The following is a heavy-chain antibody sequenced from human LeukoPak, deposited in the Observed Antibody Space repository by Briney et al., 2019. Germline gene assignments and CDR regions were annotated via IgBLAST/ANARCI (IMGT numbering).Heavy chain of an antibody. D-gene: IGHD2-21*02. CDR2: IYHSGST. V-gene: IGHV4-30-2*01. CDR1: GGSISSGGYS. Sequence: PSETLSLTCAVSGGSISSGGYSWSWLRQPPGKGLEWIGYIYHSGSTYYNPSLKSRVTISVDRSKNQFSLKLSSVTAADTAVYYCARGVVVTSDWFDPWGQGTLVTVSS. J-gene: IGHJ5*02. CDR3: ARGVVVTSDWFDP.